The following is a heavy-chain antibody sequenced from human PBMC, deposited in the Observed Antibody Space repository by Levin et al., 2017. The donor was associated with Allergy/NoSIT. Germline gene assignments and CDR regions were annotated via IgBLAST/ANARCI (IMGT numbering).Heavy chain of an antibody. CDR1: GGSISSRSYY. V-gene: IGHV4-39*01. J-gene: IGHJ3*01. CDR3: ARQEIGDDGFDV. CDR2: IYYSGST. Sequence: RPSETLSLTCTVSGGSISSRSYYWGWIRQPPGKGLEWIANIYYSGSTYYNPSLRSRVTISVDTSKNQFSLRLNSVTAADTAVYYCARQEIGDDGFDVWGQGTMVTVSS. D-gene: IGHD2/OR15-2a*01.